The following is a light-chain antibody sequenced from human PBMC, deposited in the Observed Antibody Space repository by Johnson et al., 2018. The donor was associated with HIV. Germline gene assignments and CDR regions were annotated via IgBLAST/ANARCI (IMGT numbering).Light chain of an antibody. Sequence: QSVLTQPPSVYAAPGQKVTISCYGSSSNIGNNYVSWYQQLPGTAPKLLIYENNKRPSGIPDRFSGSKSGTSATLGITGLQTGDEADYYCGTWDSSLSAGVFGTGTKVTVL. V-gene: IGLV1-51*02. CDR1: SSNIGNNY. CDR3: GTWDSSLSAGV. J-gene: IGLJ1*01. CDR2: ENN.